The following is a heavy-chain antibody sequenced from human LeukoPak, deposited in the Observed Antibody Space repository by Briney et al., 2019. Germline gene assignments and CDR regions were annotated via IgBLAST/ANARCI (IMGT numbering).Heavy chain of an antibody. Sequence: SETLSLTCAVFGGSFSGRYWSWVRQPPGKGLEWIGQIHHSGGTSYDSSLRSRVTMSVDTSKNQFSLKLSSVTAADTAVYYCAQHGEFYFDIWGRSTLVTVSS. V-gene: IGHV4-34*01. CDR1: GGSFSGRY. J-gene: IGHJ2*01. D-gene: IGHD4-17*01. CDR3: AQHGEFYFDI. CDR2: IHHSGGT.